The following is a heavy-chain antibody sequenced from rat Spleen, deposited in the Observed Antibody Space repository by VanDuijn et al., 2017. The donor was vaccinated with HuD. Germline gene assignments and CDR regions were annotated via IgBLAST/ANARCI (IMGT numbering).Heavy chain of an antibody. J-gene: IGHJ2*01. V-gene: IGHV5-29*01. D-gene: IGHD1-12*02. CDR3: ATDTFYDGTYYPGGFDY. CDR1: GFTFNNYW. Sequence: EVQLVESGGGLVQPGRSLKLSCVASGFTFNNYWMTWVRQAPTKGLDWVATISYDATAPYYRDSVKGRFTISRDNAKTTLYLQMDSLRSEDTATYYCATDTFYDGTYYPGGFDYWGQGVMVTVSS. CDR2: ISYDATAP.